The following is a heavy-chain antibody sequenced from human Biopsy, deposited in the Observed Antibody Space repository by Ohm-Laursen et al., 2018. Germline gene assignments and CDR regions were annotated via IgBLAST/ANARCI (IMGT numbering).Heavy chain of an antibody. Sequence: SLRLSCSASGFTFSVYAMHWVRQAPGKGLEWVAIIWYDGSSEYYADSVKGRFTISRDNSKNTVYLQMNSLRVEDTAVYYCARDPIVGSKADGMDVWGQGTTVTVSS. CDR3: ARDPIVGSKADGMDV. CDR2: IWYDGSSE. J-gene: IGHJ6*02. V-gene: IGHV3-33*01. D-gene: IGHD1-26*01. CDR1: GFTFSVYA.